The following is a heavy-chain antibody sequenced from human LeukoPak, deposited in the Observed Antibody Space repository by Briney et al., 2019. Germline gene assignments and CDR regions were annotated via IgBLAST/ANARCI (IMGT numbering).Heavy chain of an antibody. Sequence: ASVKVSCKASGYTFTSYDINWVRQVTGQGLEWMGWMNPNSGNTGYAQKFQGRVTMTRNTSISTAYMELSSLRPEDTAVYYCARDRLNRLYCGSDCYSAAFDYWGQGTLVTVSS. CDR3: ARDRLNRLYCGSDCYSAAFDY. CDR2: MNPNSGNT. J-gene: IGHJ4*02. D-gene: IGHD2-21*02. CDR1: GYTFTSYD. V-gene: IGHV1-8*01.